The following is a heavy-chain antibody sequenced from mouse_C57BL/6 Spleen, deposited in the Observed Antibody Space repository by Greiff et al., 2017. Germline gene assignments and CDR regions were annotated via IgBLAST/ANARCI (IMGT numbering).Heavy chain of an antibody. J-gene: IGHJ1*03. D-gene: IGHD3-3*01. CDR2: IYPSDSET. V-gene: IGHV1-61*01. CDR3: AGRGRGETSWYFDV. CDR1: GYTFTSYW. Sequence: QVQLQQPGAELVRPGSSVKLSCKASGYTFTSYWMDWVKQRPGQGLEWIGNIYPSDSETHYNQKFKDKATLTVDKSSSTAYMQLSSLTSEDSAVYYGAGRGRGETSWYFDVWGTGTTVTVSS.